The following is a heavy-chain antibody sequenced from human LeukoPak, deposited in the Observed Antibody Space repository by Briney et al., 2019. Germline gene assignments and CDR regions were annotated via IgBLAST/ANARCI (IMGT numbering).Heavy chain of an antibody. CDR2: IRSKAYGGTT. CDR3: TRDLEGGYSYGYTTFDY. D-gene: IGHD5-18*01. V-gene: IGHV3-49*04. CDR1: GFTFGDYP. Sequence: GRSLRLSCTGSGFTFGDYPVSRVRQAPGKGLEWVGFIRSKAYGGTTEYAASVKGRFTISRDDSKSIAYLQMNSLKTEDTAVYYCTRDLEGGYSYGYTTFDYWGQGTLVTVSS. J-gene: IGHJ4*02.